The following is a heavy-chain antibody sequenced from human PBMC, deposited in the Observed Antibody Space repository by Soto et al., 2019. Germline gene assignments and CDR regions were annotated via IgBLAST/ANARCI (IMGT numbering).Heavy chain of an antibody. V-gene: IGHV4-30-2*01. D-gene: IGHD2-15*01. Sequence: SETLSLTCAVSGGSISSGGYSWSWIRQPPGKGLEWIGYIYHSGSTYYNPSLKSRVTISVDRSKNQFSLKLSSVTAADTAVYYCVREIARIERRRWFDPWGQGTLVTVSS. CDR2: IYHSGST. CDR3: VREIARIERRRWFDP. J-gene: IGHJ5*02. CDR1: GGSISSGGYS.